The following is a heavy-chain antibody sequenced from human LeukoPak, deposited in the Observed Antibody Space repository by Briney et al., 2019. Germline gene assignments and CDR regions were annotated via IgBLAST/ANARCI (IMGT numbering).Heavy chain of an antibody. CDR3: ARSSSSLGMAFGI. Sequence: SETLSLTCTVSGGSISSYYWSWIRQPPGKGLEWIGYIYYSGSTNYNPSLKSRVTISVDTSKNQFSLKLSSVTAADTAVYYCARSSSSLGMAFGIWGQGTMVTVSS. J-gene: IGHJ3*02. V-gene: IGHV4-59*01. D-gene: IGHD6-13*01. CDR1: GGSISSYY. CDR2: IYYSGST.